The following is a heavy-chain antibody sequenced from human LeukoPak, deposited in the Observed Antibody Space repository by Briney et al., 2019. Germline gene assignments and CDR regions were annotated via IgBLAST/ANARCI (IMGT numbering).Heavy chain of an antibody. Sequence: ASVKVSCKASGFTFTDYYMHWVRQAPGQGLEWMGWISAYNGNTNYAQKLQGRVTMTTDTSTSTAYMELRSLRSDDTAVYYCARDGVATPYYYGMDVWGQGTTVTVSS. CDR2: ISAYNGNT. J-gene: IGHJ6*02. V-gene: IGHV1-18*04. CDR3: ARDGVATPYYYGMDV. D-gene: IGHD5-12*01. CDR1: GFTFTDYY.